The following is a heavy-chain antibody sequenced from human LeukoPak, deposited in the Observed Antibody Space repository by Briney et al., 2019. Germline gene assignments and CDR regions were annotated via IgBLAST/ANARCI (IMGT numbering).Heavy chain of an antibody. CDR3: ARRSSGCCSSTSCYTGTYYYGMDV. D-gene: IGHD2-2*02. Sequence: GASVKVSCKASGYTFTSYWIGWVRQMPGKGLEWMGIIYPGDSDTRYSPSFQGQVTISADKSISTAYLQWSSLKASDTAMYYCARRSSGCCSSTSCYTGTYYYGMDVWGQGTTVTVSS. V-gene: IGHV5-51*01. CDR1: GYTFTSYW. J-gene: IGHJ6*01. CDR2: IYPGDSDT.